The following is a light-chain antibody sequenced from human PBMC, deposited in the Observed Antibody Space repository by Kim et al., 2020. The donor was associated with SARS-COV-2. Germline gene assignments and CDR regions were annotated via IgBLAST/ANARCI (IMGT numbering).Light chain of an antibody. Sequence: SSGKLTCTLSSGHSSYIIAWHQQQPGKAPRYLMKLEGSGSYNKGSGVPDRFSGSSSGADRYLTISNLQSEDEADYYCETWDSNPWVFGGGTQLTVL. CDR3: ETWDSNPWV. CDR1: SGHSSYI. CDR2: LEGSGSY. V-gene: IGLV4-60*03. J-gene: IGLJ3*02.